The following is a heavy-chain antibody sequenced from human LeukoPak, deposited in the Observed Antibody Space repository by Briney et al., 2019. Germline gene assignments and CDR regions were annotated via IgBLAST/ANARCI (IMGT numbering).Heavy chain of an antibody. CDR2: IYYSGTT. CDR3: ARGASGTLYDAFDI. V-gene: IGHV4-59*01. Sequence: SETLSLTCTVSGGSISTYYWSWIRQPPGEGLEWIGSIYYSGTTHSHPSLKSRATISVDTSKNHLSLKVNSVTAADTAVYYCARGASGTLYDAFDIWGQGTMVTVSS. J-gene: IGHJ3*02. CDR1: GGSISTYY. D-gene: IGHD1-26*01.